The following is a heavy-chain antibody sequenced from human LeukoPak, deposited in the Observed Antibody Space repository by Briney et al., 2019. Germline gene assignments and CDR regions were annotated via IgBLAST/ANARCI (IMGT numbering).Heavy chain of an antibody. D-gene: IGHD6-19*01. CDR1: GGSFSGYY. CDR2: INHSGST. J-gene: IGHJ4*02. V-gene: IGHV4-34*01. CDR3: ARVAVAGIDY. Sequence: SETLSLTCAVYGGSFSGYYWSWIRQPPGKGLEWIGEINHSGSTNYNPSLKSRVPISVDTSKNQFSLKLSSVTAADTAVYYCARVAVAGIDYWGQGTLVTVSS.